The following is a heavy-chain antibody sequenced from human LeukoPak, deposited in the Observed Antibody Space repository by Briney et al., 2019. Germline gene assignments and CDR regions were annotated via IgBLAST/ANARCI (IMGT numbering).Heavy chain of an antibody. V-gene: IGHV4-34*01. CDR1: GWSFSGYY. CDR2: INHSGST. CDR3: ARGPYSGYDSHYMDV. Sequence: KSSETLSLTCAVYGWSFSGYYWSSIRQPPGKVQEWIGEINHSGSTNYKPSLKSRVTISVDTSKNQFSMKLSSVTAADTAVYYCARGPYSGYDSHYMDVWGKGTTVTVSS. D-gene: IGHD5-12*01. J-gene: IGHJ6*03.